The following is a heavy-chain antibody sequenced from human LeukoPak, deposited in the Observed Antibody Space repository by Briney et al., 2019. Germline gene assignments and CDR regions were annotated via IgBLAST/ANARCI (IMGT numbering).Heavy chain of an antibody. CDR1: GGSFSGYY. CDR3: ARGSTVTIFGVVTHTNWFDP. D-gene: IGHD3-3*01. J-gene: IGHJ5*02. CDR2: INHSGST. Sequence: SETLSLTCAVYGGSFSGYYWSWIRQPPGKGLEWIGEINHSGSTNYNPSLKSRVTISVDTSKNQFSLKLSSVTAADTAVYYCARGSTVTIFGVVTHTNWFDPWGQGTLVTVSS. V-gene: IGHV4-34*01.